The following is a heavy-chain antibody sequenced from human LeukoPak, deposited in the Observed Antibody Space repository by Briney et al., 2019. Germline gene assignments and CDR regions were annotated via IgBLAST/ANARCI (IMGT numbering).Heavy chain of an antibody. V-gene: IGHV4-34*01. Sequence: PSETLSLTCAVYGGSFSGYYWSWIRQPPGKGLEWIGEINHSGSTNYNPSLKSRVTISVDTSKNQFSLKLSPVTAADTAVYYCARGVFYDFWSGYDTPFDYWGQGTLVTVSS. J-gene: IGHJ4*02. CDR3: ARGVFYDFWSGYDTPFDY. D-gene: IGHD3-3*01. CDR1: GGSFSGYY. CDR2: INHSGST.